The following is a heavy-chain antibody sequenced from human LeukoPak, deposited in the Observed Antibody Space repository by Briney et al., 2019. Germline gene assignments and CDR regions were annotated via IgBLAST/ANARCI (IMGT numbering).Heavy chain of an antibody. Sequence: ASVKVSCKASGYTFTGYYMHWVRQAPGQGLEWMGWINPNSGGTNYAQKFQGRVTMTRDTSISTAYMELSRLRSDDTALYYCARVYYGSGSLHYYYYMDVWGTGTTVTISS. V-gene: IGHV1-2*02. D-gene: IGHD3-10*01. J-gene: IGHJ6*03. CDR1: GYTFTGYY. CDR3: ARVYYGSGSLHYYYYMDV. CDR2: INPNSGGT.